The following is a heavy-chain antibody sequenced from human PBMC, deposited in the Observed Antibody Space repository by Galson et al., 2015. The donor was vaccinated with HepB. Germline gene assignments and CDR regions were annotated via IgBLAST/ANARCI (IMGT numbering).Heavy chain of an antibody. Sequence: SLRLSCAASGFTFSSYAMHWVRQAPGKGLEYVSAISSNGGSTYYADSVKGRFTISRDNSKNTLYLQMSSLRAEDTAVYYCVKDRARGYYYDSSGYYENYSGDYWGQGTLVTVSS. CDR3: VKDRARGYYYDSSGYYENYSGDY. J-gene: IGHJ4*02. V-gene: IGHV3-64D*06. CDR2: ISSNGGST. D-gene: IGHD3-22*01. CDR1: GFTFSSYA.